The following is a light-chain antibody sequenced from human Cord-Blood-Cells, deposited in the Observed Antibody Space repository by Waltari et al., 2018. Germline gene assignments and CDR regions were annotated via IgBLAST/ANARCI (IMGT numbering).Light chain of an antibody. Sequence: EIVLTQSPGTLSLSPGERAPLACRASQSVSSSYLAWYQQKPGQAPRILSYGASSRATGIPDRFSGSGSGTDFTLTISRLEPEDFAVYFCQQYGSSPLAFGPGTKVDIK. CDR2: GAS. CDR3: QQYGSSPLA. J-gene: IGKJ3*01. V-gene: IGKV3-20*01. CDR1: QSVSSSY.